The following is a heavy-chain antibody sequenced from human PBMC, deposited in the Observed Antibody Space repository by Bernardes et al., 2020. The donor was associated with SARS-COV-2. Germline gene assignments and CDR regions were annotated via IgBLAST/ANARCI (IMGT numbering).Heavy chain of an antibody. D-gene: IGHD2-2*02. J-gene: IGHJ4*02. Sequence: SVKVSCKASGFTFTSYYMHWVRQAPGQGLEWMGIINPSGDYTIYAQKFQGRVTMTRDTYTTTVYMELSSLRSEDTAVYYCARAYPQTFDYWGQGTLVTVSS. CDR1: GFTFTSYY. CDR2: INPSGDYT. V-gene: IGHV1-46*01. CDR3: ARAYPQTFDY.